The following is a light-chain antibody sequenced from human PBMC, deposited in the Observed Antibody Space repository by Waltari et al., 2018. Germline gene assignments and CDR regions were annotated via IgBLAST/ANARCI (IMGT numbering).Light chain of an antibody. CDR1: QSISSN. Sequence: ETVMTQSPATLSVSPGDRATLSCRASQSISSNLAWYQQKPGQAPRLLIYSASTMASGIPARFSGRGSGTEFTLTISSMQSEDFAVYYCQQYNNWPLTFGGGTKVEIK. V-gene: IGKV3-15*01. J-gene: IGKJ4*01. CDR2: SAS. CDR3: QQYNNWPLT.